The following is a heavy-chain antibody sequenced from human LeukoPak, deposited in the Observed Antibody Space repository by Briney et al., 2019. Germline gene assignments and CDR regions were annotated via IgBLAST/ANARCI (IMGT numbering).Heavy chain of an antibody. Sequence: ASVKVSCKASGYTFTSYGISWVRQAPGQGLEWMGWISAYNGNTNYAQKLQGRVTMTTDTSTSTAYMELRSLRSDDTAVYYCARDIGITIFGVVIRSDYYYGMGVWGQGTTVTVSS. CDR2: ISAYNGNT. CDR3: ARDIGITIFGVVIRSDYYYGMGV. J-gene: IGHJ6*02. D-gene: IGHD3-3*01. V-gene: IGHV1-18*01. CDR1: GYTFTSYG.